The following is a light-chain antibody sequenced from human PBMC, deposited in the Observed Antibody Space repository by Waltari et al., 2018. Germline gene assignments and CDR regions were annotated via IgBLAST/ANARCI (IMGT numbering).Light chain of an antibody. CDR2: AAS. CDR3: LQYNSNPLT. CDR1: QGISTY. V-gene: IGKV1-17*01. Sequence: DIQMTQSLSSLSASPGDRVTITCRASQGISTYLNWYQQKPGKAPKRLIYAASTLESGVPSRFSGSGSGTDFTLTISSLQPEDFATYYCLQYNSNPLTFGGGTKVEIK. J-gene: IGKJ4*01.